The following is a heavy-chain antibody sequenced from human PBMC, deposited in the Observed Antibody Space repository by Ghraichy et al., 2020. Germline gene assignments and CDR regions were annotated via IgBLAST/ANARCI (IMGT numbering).Heavy chain of an antibody. CDR2: ISGDGGST. J-gene: IGHJ4*02. CDR1: GFTFDDYA. Sequence: GGSLRLSCAASGFTFDDYAMHWVRQAPGKGLEWVSLISGDGGSTYYADSVKGRFTISRDNSKNSLYLQMNSLRTEDTALYYCAKDILSSDYDFWSGYYESFGGFDYWGQGTLVTVSS. CDR3: AKDILSSDYDFWSGYYESFGGFDY. V-gene: IGHV3-43*02. D-gene: IGHD3-3*01.